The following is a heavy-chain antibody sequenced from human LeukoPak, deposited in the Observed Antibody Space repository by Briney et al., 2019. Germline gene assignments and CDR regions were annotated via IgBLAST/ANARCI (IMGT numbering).Heavy chain of an antibody. CDR2: INPNSGGT. V-gene: IGHV1-2*04. D-gene: IGHD6-13*01. CDR3: ARSPPLPIAAAITFDY. CDR1: GYTFTSYA. Sequence: ASVKVSCKASGYTFTSYAMHWVRQAPGQRLEWMGWINPNSGGTNYAQKFQGWVTMTRDTSISTAYLELSRLRSDDTAVYYCARSPPLPIAAAITFDYWGQGTLVTVSS. J-gene: IGHJ4*02.